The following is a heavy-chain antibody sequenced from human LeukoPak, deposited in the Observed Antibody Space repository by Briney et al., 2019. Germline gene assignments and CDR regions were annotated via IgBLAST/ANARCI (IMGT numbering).Heavy chain of an antibody. CDR3: ARHHGP. Sequence: SETLSLTCTVSGGSISSSYYYWGWIRQPPGKGLEWIVSIYSSGSTYYNPSLKSRVTIPVDTSKNQFSLKLSSVTAADTAVYYCARHHGPWGQGTLVTVSS. CDR2: IYSSGST. CDR1: GGSISSSYYY. V-gene: IGHV4-39*01. J-gene: IGHJ5*02. D-gene: IGHD4-17*01.